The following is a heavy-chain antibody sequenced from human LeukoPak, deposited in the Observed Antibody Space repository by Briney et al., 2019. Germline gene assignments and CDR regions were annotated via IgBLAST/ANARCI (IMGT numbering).Heavy chain of an antibody. CDR2: IWYDGSNK. CDR1: GFTFSSYG. CDR3: AKSGGSHYYFDY. Sequence: QPGRSLRLPCAASGFTFSSYGMHWVRQAPGKGLEWVAVIWYDGSNKYYADSVKGRFTISRDNSKNTLYLQMNSLRAEDTAVYYCAKSGGSHYYFDYWGQGTLVTVSS. D-gene: IGHD1-26*01. V-gene: IGHV3-33*06. J-gene: IGHJ4*02.